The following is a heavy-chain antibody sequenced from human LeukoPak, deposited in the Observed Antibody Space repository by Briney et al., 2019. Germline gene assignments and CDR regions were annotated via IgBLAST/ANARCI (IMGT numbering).Heavy chain of an antibody. D-gene: IGHD3-22*01. Sequence: GGSLRLSCAASGFTFSSYAMSWIRQAPGKGLEWVSYISSSGSTIYYADSVKGRFTISRDNSKNTLYLQMNSLRAEDTAVYYCAKSDRGDSSGYCHYWGQGALVTVSS. V-gene: IGHV3-23*01. CDR3: AKSDRGDSSGYCHY. CDR1: GFTFSSYA. CDR2: ISSSGSTI. J-gene: IGHJ4*02.